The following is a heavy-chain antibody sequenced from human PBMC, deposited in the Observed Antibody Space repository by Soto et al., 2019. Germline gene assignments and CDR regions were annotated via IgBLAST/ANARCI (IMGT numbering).Heavy chain of an antibody. CDR3: DHGGY. CDR1: GFTFSSYA. J-gene: IGHJ4*02. D-gene: IGHD3-16*01. Sequence: QVQLVESGGGVVQPGRSLRLSCAASGFTFSSYAMHWVRQAPGKGLEWVAVVSYDGSNKYYADSVKGRFTISRDNSKNPLYLQMNSLRAEDTAVYYCDHGGYWGQGTLVTVSS. CDR2: VSYDGSNK. V-gene: IGHV3-30-3*01.